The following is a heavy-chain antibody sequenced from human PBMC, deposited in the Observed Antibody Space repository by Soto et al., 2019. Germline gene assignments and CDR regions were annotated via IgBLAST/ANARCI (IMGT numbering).Heavy chain of an antibody. Sequence: EVQLVESGGGLVKPGGSLSLSCAASGFTFSSYSMNWVRQAPGKGLEWVSSISSSSSYIYYTDSVKRRFTISRDNAKNSLYLQMNSLRAEDTAVYYCARDQPGYSYGYGLGYWGQGTLVTVSS. D-gene: IGHD5-18*01. CDR2: ISSSSSYI. CDR3: ARDQPGYSYGYGLGY. CDR1: GFTFSSYS. J-gene: IGHJ4*02. V-gene: IGHV3-21*01.